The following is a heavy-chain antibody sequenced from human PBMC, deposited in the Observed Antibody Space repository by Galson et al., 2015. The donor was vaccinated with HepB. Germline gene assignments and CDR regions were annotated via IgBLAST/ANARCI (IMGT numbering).Heavy chain of an antibody. D-gene: IGHD6-13*01. J-gene: IGHJ4*02. Sequence: SLRLSCAASGFTFKSYAMTWVRQAPGKGLEWVSAISGSGGSTYYADSVKGRFTISRDNSKNTLYLQMNSLRAEDTAVYYCAKGRLFRAAGTGTDYWGQGTLVTVSS. CDR3: AKGRLFRAAGTGTDY. CDR1: GFTFKSYA. CDR2: ISGSGGST. V-gene: IGHV3-23*01.